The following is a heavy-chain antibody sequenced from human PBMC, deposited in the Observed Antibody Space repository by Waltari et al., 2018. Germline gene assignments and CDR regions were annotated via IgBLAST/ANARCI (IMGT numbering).Heavy chain of an antibody. CDR3: ARGELGLRRFDY. D-gene: IGHD4-17*01. CDR2: MYSDGLT. Sequence: VQLQESGPGLVQPSQTLSLICSVSGDSINSRDYYWTWIRQPAGKGLEWIGYMYSDGLTNYNPSLIVRLTIAFDTSKTQFSLKLSFMTAADSAVYYCARGELGLRRFDYWGRGALVTVSS. J-gene: IGHJ4*02. CDR1: GDSINSRDYY. V-gene: IGHV4-61*09.